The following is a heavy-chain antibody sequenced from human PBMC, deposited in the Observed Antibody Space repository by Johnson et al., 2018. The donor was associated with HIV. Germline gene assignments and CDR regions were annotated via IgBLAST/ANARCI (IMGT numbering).Heavy chain of an antibody. CDR1: GFTFSDYY. Sequence: QMQLVESGGGLVKPGGSLRLSCAASGFTFSDYYMSWIRQAPGKWLEWVSYISSSGSTIYYADSVQGRFTISRDNAKNSLYLQMNSLRAEDTAVYYCARERRANWDPNDAFDIWGQGTMVTVSS. CDR3: ARERRANWDPNDAFDI. V-gene: IGHV3-11*04. CDR2: ISSSGSTI. D-gene: IGHD7-27*01. J-gene: IGHJ3*02.